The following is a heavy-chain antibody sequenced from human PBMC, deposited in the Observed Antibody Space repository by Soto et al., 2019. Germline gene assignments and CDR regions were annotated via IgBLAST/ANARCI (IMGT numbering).Heavy chain of an antibody. D-gene: IGHD3-16*01. CDR3: ASDGGVLVGYYYGMDV. V-gene: IGHV1-3*05. Sequence: QVQLVQSGAEEKKPGASVKVSCKASGYTFTSYAMHWVRQAPGQRLEWMGWINAGNGNTKYSQKFQGRVTITRDTSAGTAYMELSSLRSEDTAVYYCASDGGVLVGYYYGMDVWGQGTTVTVSS. CDR1: GYTFTSYA. CDR2: INAGNGNT. J-gene: IGHJ6*02.